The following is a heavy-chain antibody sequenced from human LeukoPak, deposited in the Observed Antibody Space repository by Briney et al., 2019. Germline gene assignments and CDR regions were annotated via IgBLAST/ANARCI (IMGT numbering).Heavy chain of an antibody. CDR2: IKQDGSEK. Sequence: GGSLRLSCAASGFIFSSYWMSWARQAPGKVLEWVANIKQDGSEKYYVDSVKGRFTISRDNAKNSLYLQMNSLRAEDTAVYYCARTYDSSGYGDYWGQGTLVTVSS. CDR3: ARTYDSSGYGDY. J-gene: IGHJ4*02. CDR1: GFIFSSYW. V-gene: IGHV3-7*01. D-gene: IGHD3-22*01.